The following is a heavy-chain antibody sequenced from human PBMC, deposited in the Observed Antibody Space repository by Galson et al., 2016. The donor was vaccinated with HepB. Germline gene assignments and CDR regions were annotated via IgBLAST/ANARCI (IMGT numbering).Heavy chain of an antibody. Sequence: SLRLSCAASGFTHTNYAMSWVRQAPGKGLEWVSTINPSGGTTYFADSVKGRFTFSRDNSRNTLYLQMNSLRAEDTAVYYCAKSRGSTGGASYNSGQRLGVLGFDAFDLWGQGTVVTVSS. J-gene: IGHJ4*02. D-gene: IGHD2-8*02. CDR1: GFTHTNYA. CDR2: INPSGGTT. V-gene: IGHV3-23*01. CDR3: AKSRGSTGGASYNSGQRLGVLGFDAFDL.